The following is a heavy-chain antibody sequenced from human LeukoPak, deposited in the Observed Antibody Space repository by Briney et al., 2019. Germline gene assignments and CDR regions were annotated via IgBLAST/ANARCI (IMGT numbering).Heavy chain of an antibody. CDR1: GFTFSSYG. V-gene: IGHV3-33*06. CDR2: IWYDGSNK. Sequence: GGSLRLSCAASGFTFSSYGMHRVRQAPGKGLEWVAVIWYDGSNKYYADSVKGRFTISRDNSKNTLYLQMNSLRAEDTAVYYCAKAQGYYDSRDAFDIWGQGTMVTVSS. J-gene: IGHJ3*02. CDR3: AKAQGYYDSRDAFDI. D-gene: IGHD3-22*01.